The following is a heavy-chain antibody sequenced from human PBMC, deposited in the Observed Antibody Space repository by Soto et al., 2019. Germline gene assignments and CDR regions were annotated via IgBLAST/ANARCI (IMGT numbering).Heavy chain of an antibody. D-gene: IGHD1-1*01. CDR2: ISSSSSYI. Sequence: LRLSCAASGFTFSSYSMNWVRQAPGKGLEWVSSISSSSSYIYYADSVKGRFTISRDNAKNSLYLQMNSLRAEDTAVYYCARGELRYNWFDPWGQGTLVTVSS. V-gene: IGHV3-21*01. J-gene: IGHJ5*02. CDR3: ARGELRYNWFDP. CDR1: GFTFSSYS.